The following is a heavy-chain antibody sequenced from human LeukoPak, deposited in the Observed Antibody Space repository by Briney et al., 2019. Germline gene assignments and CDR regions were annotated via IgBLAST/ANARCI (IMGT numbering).Heavy chain of an antibody. Sequence: SVKVSCKASGGTFSSYAISWVRQAPGQGLEWMGGIIPIFGTANYAQKFQGRVTITADESTSTAYMELSSLRSEDTAVYYCARELVSSSSASVWFDPWGQGTLVTVSS. CDR3: ARELVSSSSASVWFDP. CDR1: GGTFSSYA. J-gene: IGHJ5*02. CDR2: IIPIFGTA. D-gene: IGHD6-6*01. V-gene: IGHV1-69*13.